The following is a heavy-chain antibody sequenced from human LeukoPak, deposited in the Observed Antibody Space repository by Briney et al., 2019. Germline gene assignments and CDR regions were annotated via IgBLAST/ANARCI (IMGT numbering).Heavy chain of an antibody. Sequence: GSLRLSCAASGFTFSSNTMNWVRQPPGKGLEWIGSIYYTGRTFYNPSLKSRVTISVDTSKNQFSLKLSSVTAADTAVYYCARRGSMGGSFVGAFDIWGQGTMVTVSS. V-gene: IGHV4-39*01. J-gene: IGHJ3*02. CDR1: GFTFSSNTMN. D-gene: IGHD1-26*01. CDR2: IYYTGRT. CDR3: ARRGSMGGSFVGAFDI.